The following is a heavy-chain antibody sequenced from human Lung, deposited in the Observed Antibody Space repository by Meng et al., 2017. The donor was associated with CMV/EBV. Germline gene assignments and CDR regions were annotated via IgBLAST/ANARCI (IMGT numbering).Heavy chain of an antibody. D-gene: IGHD5-12*01. Sequence: GESLKISCAASGFTFSSYWMSWVRQAPGKGLEWVANIKQDGSEKYYVDSEKGRFTISRDNAKNSLYLQMNSLRAEDTAVYYCARDTCYDDAFDIWGQGTMVXVSS. V-gene: IGHV3-7*01. CDR2: IKQDGSEK. CDR1: GFTFSSYW. CDR3: ARDTCYDDAFDI. J-gene: IGHJ3*02.